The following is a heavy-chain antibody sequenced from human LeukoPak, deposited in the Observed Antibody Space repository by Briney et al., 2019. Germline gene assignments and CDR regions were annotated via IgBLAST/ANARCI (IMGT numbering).Heavy chain of an antibody. CDR1: GFTFRTYW. V-gene: IGHV3-30*03. Sequence: GGSLRLSCEASGFTFRTYWMSWVRQAPGKGPEWVAFISYNGGRKDYTDSVKGRFTISRDDSQSTLYLHMESLRPDDTAVYYCARDPSAGWYGGEYFQHWGQGAPVTVSS. D-gene: IGHD6-19*01. CDR3: ARDPSAGWYGGEYFQH. CDR2: ISYNGGRK. J-gene: IGHJ1*01.